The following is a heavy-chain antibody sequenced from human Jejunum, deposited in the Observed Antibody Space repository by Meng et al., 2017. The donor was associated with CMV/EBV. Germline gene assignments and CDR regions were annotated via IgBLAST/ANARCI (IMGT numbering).Heavy chain of an antibody. J-gene: IGHJ4*02. CDR3: TTDPFSGAWSQEGY. V-gene: IGHV3-15*01. D-gene: IGHD6-19*01. CDR1: RCTFSSAW. Sequence: SRCTFSSAWRSWVRQAPGKGLEWVGRIKSKSDGGTIDYAAPMKGRFFISRDDSKNTLSLQMNSLKIEDTAAYYCTTDPFSGAWSQEGYWGQGTLVTVSS. CDR2: IKSKSDGGTI.